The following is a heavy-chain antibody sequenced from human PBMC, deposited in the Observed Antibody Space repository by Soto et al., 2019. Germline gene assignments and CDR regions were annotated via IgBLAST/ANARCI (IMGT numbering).Heavy chain of an antibody. J-gene: IGHJ5*02. V-gene: IGHV5-51*01. CDR2: IYPGDSDT. Sequence: GEYLKISCNGSGYSFSSYWIDWVRPMPGKGMELMWIIYPGDSDTRYSPSFQGQVTISADKSISTAYLQWSSLKASDTAMYYCARGKVLLWFGESQGWFDPWGQGTLVTVSS. CDR3: ARGKVLLWFGESQGWFDP. D-gene: IGHD3-10*01. CDR1: GYSFSSYW.